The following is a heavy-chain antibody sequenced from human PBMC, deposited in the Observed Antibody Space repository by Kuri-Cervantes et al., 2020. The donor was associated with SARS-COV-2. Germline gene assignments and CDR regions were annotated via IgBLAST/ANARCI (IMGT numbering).Heavy chain of an antibody. Sequence: GESLKISCAASGFTFSNYGTHWVRRVPGKGLEWVAFSRYDGSIKYCADSVKGRFTISRDNSKNTLYLQMNSLRAEDTALYYCCTPRTTGAFDIWGQGTMVTVSS. CDR2: SRYDGSIK. D-gene: IGHD1-7*01. CDR1: GFTFSNYG. V-gene: IGHV3-30*02. J-gene: IGHJ3*02. CDR3: CTPRTTGAFDI.